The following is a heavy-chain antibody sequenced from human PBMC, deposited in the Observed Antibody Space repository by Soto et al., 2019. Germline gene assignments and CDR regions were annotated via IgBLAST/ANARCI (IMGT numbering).Heavy chain of an antibody. V-gene: IGHV1-18*01. CDR3: ARVSNNWNDVGWFDP. CDR1: GYTFTSYG. D-gene: IGHD1-1*01. CDR2: ISAYNGNT. J-gene: IGHJ5*02. Sequence: ASVKVSCKASGYTFTSYGISWVRQAPGQGLEWMEWISAYNGNTNYAQKLQGRVTMTTDTSTSTAYMELRSLRSDDTAVYYCARVSNNWNDVGWFDPWGQGTLVTVSS.